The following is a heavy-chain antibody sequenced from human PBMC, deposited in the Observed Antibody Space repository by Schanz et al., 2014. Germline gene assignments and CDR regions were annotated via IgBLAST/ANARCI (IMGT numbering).Heavy chain of an antibody. V-gene: IGHV1-69*08. CDR3: ARDFSAYVGNYFDY. CDR1: GGTFSSYT. Sequence: QVQLVQSEAEVKKPGSSVKVSCKASGGTFSSYTISWVRQAPGQGLEWMGRIIPILGIANYAQNFQGRVTLTTDTSTSTAYMELRNLRSDDTAVYYCARDFSAYVGNYFDYWGQGTLVTVSS. D-gene: IGHD5-12*01. J-gene: IGHJ4*02. CDR2: IIPILGIA.